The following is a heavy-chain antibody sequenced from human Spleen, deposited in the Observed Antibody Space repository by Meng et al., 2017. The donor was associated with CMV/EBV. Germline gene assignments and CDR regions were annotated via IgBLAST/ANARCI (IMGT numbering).Heavy chain of an antibody. CDR3: AREGWCNSGSCYSLDY. Sequence: ASVKVSCKTSRYTFKGYYIHWVRQAPGQGLEWMGWINPNSGDRDYAQKFQGRVTMTRDTSISTAYMEVYNLKSDDTAVYYCAREGWCNSGSCYSLDYWGQGTLVTVSS. D-gene: IGHD2-2*02. CDR1: RYTFKGYY. J-gene: IGHJ4*02. V-gene: IGHV1-2*02. CDR2: INPNSGDR.